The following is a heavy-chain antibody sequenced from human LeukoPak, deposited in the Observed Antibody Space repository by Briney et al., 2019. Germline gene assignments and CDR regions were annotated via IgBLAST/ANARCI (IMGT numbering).Heavy chain of an antibody. V-gene: IGHV3-48*03. CDR1: GFTFSSYE. CDR2: ISSSGSTI. Sequence: GGSLRLSCAASGFTFSSYEMNWVRQAPGKGLEGVPYISSSGSTIYYADSVKGRFTISRDNAKNSLYLQMNSLRAEDTAVYYCARGGPAYYDILTGYYPYGMDVWGKGTTVTVSS. D-gene: IGHD3-9*01. CDR3: ARGGPAYYDILTGYYPYGMDV. J-gene: IGHJ6*04.